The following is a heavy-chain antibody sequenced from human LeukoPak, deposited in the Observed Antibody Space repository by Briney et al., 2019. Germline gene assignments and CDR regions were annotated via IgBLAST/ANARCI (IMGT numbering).Heavy chain of an antibody. CDR2: ISSSGSSI. CDR1: GFTFSDYY. J-gene: IGHJ4*02. Sequence: PGGSLRLSCAASGFTFSDYYMSWIRQAPGKGLEWISYISSSGSSIYYADPVKGRFTISRDNAKNSLYLQMNSLRAEDTAVYYCARSLRFLEWLKNFDYWGQGTLVTVSS. V-gene: IGHV3-11*01. D-gene: IGHD3-3*01. CDR3: ARSLRFLEWLKNFDY.